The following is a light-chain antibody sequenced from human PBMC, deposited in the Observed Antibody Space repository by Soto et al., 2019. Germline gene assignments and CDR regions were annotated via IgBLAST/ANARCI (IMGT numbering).Light chain of an antibody. CDR2: AAS. Sequence: DIQMTQSPSSLSASVGDRVTITCRASQSISNSLNWYQQEPGKAPKLLIYAASSLQSGVPSRFSGSRSGTHFTLTISSLQPKDFATYYCQQSSSTPWTFGQGTKVEIK. CDR1: QSISNS. V-gene: IGKV1-39*01. CDR3: QQSSSTPWT. J-gene: IGKJ1*01.